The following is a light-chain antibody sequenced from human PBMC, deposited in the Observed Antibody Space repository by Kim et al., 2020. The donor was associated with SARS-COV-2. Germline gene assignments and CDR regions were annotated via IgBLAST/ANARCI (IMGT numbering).Light chain of an antibody. CDR3: QHYVSEPYS. V-gene: IGKV3-20*01. J-gene: IGKJ2*03. Sequence: EIVLTQSPGTLSLSPGERATLSCRASQSISSSYLGWYQQKPGQAPRLLIYGASSRATGIPDRFSGSGSGTDFTLTISRLEPEDFAVYYCQHYVSEPYSFVQGNKREI. CDR2: GAS. CDR1: QSISSSY.